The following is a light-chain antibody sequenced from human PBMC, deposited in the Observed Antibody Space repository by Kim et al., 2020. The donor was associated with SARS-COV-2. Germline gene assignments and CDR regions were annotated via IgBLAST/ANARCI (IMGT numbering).Light chain of an antibody. V-gene: IGLV3-25*03. CDR1: ALPKQY. J-gene: IGLJ2*01. Sequence: GQTARMTCSGDALPKQYAYWYQQKPGQAPVLVIYKDSERPSGIPERFSGSSSGTTVTLTISGVQAEDEADYYCQSADSSGTYVVFGGGTQLTVL. CDR3: QSADSSGTYVV. CDR2: KDS.